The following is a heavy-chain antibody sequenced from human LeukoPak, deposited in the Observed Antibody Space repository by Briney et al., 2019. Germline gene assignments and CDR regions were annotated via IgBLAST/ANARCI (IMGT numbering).Heavy chain of an antibody. CDR3: ARITRSSSSWYIFGAFDI. V-gene: IGHV3-20*01. CDR1: GFTFDDYG. D-gene: IGHD6-13*01. Sequence: PGGSLRLSCAASGFTFDDYGMSWVRQGPGKGLEWVSGINWNGGSTGYADSVKGRFTISRDNAKNSLYLQMNSLRAEDTALYHCARITRSSSSWYIFGAFDIWGQGTMVTVSS. CDR2: INWNGGST. J-gene: IGHJ3*02.